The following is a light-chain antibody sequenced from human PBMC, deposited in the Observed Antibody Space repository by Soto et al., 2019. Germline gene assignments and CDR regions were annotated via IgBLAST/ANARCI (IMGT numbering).Light chain of an antibody. CDR2: AAS. CDR3: QQTYSTPWT. CDR1: QTITNY. Sequence: DIQMTQSPSSLSASVGDRVTITCRASQTITNYLNWYQQKPGKAPKLLIYAASILQSGVPSGFSGSGSGTDFTLTISSLQQEDFATYYCQQTYSTPWTFGQGTKVEIK. J-gene: IGKJ1*01. V-gene: IGKV1-39*01.